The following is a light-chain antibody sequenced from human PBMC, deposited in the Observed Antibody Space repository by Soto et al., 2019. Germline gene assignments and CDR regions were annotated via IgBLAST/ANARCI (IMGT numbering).Light chain of an antibody. J-gene: IGKJ5*01. Sequence: DIVMTQSPDSLAVSLGERATINCKSSQSVLYSPNNKSYLAWYQQKPGQPPKLLIYWASTRESGVPDRFGGSGSGTDFTLPITSLQAEDVAVYYCQQYYSIPITFGQGTRLEIK. V-gene: IGKV4-1*01. CDR1: QSVLYSPNNKSY. CDR2: WAS. CDR3: QQYYSIPIT.